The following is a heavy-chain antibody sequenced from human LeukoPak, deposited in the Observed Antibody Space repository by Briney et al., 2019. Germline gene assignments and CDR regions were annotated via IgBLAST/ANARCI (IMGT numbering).Heavy chain of an antibody. D-gene: IGHD4-11*01. CDR2: INPNSGGT. Sequence: VASVKVSCKASGYTFTGYYMHWVRQAPGQGLEWMGWINPNSGGTNYAQKFQGRVTITADKSTSTAYMELSSLRSEDTAVYYCARGSYSNYDCYYYYMDVWGKGTTVTVSS. J-gene: IGHJ6*03. V-gene: IGHV1-2*02. CDR1: GYTFTGYY. CDR3: ARGSYSNYDCYYYYMDV.